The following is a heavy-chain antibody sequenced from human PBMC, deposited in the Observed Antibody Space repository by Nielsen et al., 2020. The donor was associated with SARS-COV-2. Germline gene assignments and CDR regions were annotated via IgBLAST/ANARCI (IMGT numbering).Heavy chain of an antibody. CDR2: ISGSGGSK. CDR3: AKDASGTIDH. Sequence: GGSLRLSCAASGFTFRSSAMIWVRQAPGKGLEWVSVISGSGGSKFYAESVKGRFTISRDKSKNTLYLQMNTLRTEDTAAYYCAKDASGTIDHWGQGTLVTVTS. D-gene: IGHD1-7*01. CDR1: GFTFRSSA. J-gene: IGHJ4*02. V-gene: IGHV3-23*01.